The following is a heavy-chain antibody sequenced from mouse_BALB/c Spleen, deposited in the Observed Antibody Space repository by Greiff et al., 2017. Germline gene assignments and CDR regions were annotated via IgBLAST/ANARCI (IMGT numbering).Heavy chain of an antibody. J-gene: IGHJ4*01. CDR3: ARGGNLYYYAMDY. V-gene: IGHV2-9*02. Sequence: QVQLQESGPGLVAPSQSLSITCTVSGFSLTSYGVHWVRQPPGKGLEWLGVIWAGGSTNYNSALMSRLSISKDNSKSQVFLKMNSLQNDDTAMYYCARGGNLYYYAMDYWGQGTSVTVSS. D-gene: IGHD2-1*01. CDR2: IWAGGST. CDR1: GFSLTSYG.